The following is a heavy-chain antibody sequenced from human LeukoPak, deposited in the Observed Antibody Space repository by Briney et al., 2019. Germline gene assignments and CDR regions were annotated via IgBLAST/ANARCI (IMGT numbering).Heavy chain of an antibody. D-gene: IGHD1-26*01. V-gene: IGHV4-38-2*02. J-gene: IGHJ4*02. CDR1: GYSISSGYY. CDR3: ARSTHSGSYSVYFDY. Sequence: PSETLSLTCTVSGYSISSGYYWGRIRQPPGKGLEWIGSIYHSGSTYYNPSLKSRVTISVDTSKNQFSLKLSSVTAADTAVYYCARSTHSGSYSVYFDYWGQGTLVTVSS. CDR2: IYHSGST.